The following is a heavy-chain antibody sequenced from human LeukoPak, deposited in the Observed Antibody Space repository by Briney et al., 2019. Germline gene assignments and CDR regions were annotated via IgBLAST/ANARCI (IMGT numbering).Heavy chain of an antibody. V-gene: IGHV1-2*02. CDR2: INPNSGGT. Sequence: ASVTVSFKASGYTFTGYYMHWVRQAPGQGLEWMGWINPNSGGTNYAQKFQGRVTMTRDTSISTAYMELSRLRSDDTAVYYCARDFGAMVFDYWGQGTLVTVSS. D-gene: IGHD5-18*01. J-gene: IGHJ4*02. CDR3: ARDFGAMVFDY. CDR1: GYTFTGYY.